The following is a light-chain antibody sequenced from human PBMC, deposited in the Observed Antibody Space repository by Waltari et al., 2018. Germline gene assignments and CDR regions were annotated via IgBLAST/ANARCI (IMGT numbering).Light chain of an antibody. Sequence: QSALTPPASVSGSPGPSLTISCTGTSSDVGGYNYVSWYQQHPGKAPKLMGYAVSNLPSGVSNRFSGSKSGISASLTISGLQAEDAAEYYCSSYTSSSTVVFGGGTKLTVL. CDR2: AVS. CDR3: SSYTSSSTVV. V-gene: IGLV2-14*03. J-gene: IGLJ2*01. CDR1: SSDVGGYNY.